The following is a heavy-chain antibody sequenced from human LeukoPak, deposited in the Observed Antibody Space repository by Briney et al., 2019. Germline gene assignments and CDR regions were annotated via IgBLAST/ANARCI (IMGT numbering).Heavy chain of an antibody. CDR2: INPNSGGT. CDR1: GYTFTGYY. J-gene: IGHJ4*02. CDR3: ARGIVVVPAAPHFDY. Sequence: ASVKVSCKASGYTFTGYYMHWVRQAPGQGLGWMGWINPNSGGTNYAQKFQGRVTMTRDTSISTAYMELSRPRSDDTAVYYCARGIVVVPAAPHFDYWGQGTLVTVSS. V-gene: IGHV1-2*02. D-gene: IGHD2-2*01.